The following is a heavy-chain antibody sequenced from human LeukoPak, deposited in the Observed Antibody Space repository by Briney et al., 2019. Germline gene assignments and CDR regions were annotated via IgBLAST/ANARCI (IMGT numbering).Heavy chain of an antibody. CDR1: GFTFSSYE. V-gene: IGHV3-48*03. D-gene: IGHD1-7*01. Sequence: PGWSLRLSCAASGFTFSSYEMNWVRQAPGKGLEWVSYISSSGSTIYYADAVKGRFTISRDNAKNSLYLQMNSLRAEDTAVYYCARGELELFYWGQGTLVTVSS. J-gene: IGHJ4*02. CDR3: ARGELELFY. CDR2: ISSSGSTI.